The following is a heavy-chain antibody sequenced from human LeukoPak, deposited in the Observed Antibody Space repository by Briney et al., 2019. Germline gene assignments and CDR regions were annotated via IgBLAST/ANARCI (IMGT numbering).Heavy chain of an antibody. D-gene: IGHD3-10*01. V-gene: IGHV4-31*03. CDR3: ARDRSPTMYYYYGMDV. CDR2: IYYSGST. J-gene: IGHJ6*02. CDR1: GGSISSGGYY. Sequence: SETLSLTCTVSGGSISSGGYYWSWIRQHPGKGLEWIGYIYYSGSTYYNPSLKSRVTISVDTSKNQFSLKLSSVTAADTAVYYCARDRSPTMYYYYGMDVWGQGTTVTVSS.